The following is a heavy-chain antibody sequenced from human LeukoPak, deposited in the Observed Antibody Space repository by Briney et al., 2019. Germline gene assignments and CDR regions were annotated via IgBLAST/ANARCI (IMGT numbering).Heavy chain of an antibody. CDR3: ARLYDGSAYHADHFDY. CDR1: GFTFSSYW. J-gene: IGHJ4*02. Sequence: GGSLRLSCTASGFTFSSYWMSRVRQAPGKGLELVANIKQDGSEKYYVDSVKGRFTISRDNAKNSLYLQMNSLRAEDTAMYYCARLYDGSAYHADHFDYWGQGTLVIVSS. V-gene: IGHV3-7*01. CDR2: IKQDGSEK. D-gene: IGHD3-22*01.